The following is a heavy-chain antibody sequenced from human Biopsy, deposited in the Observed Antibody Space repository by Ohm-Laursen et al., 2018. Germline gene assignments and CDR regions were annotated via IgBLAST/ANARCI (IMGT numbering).Heavy chain of an antibody. CDR1: GYTFTDYY. V-gene: IGHV1-2*02. Sequence: VSVKVSCKTSGYTFTDYYIHWVRQAPGQGLEWMGWSKPNHNTKYAEKFQDRVTLTRDTTTGTAYMELSSLRRDDTAIYYCARKSFYESGGFDYWGQGTLVSVS. J-gene: IGHJ4*02. D-gene: IGHD3-22*01. CDR3: ARKSFYESGGFDY. CDR2: SKPNHNT.